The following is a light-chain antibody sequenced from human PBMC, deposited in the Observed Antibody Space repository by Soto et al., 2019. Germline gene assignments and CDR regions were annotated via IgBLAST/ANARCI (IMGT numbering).Light chain of an antibody. CDR3: GTWDNSLSAYV. V-gene: IGLV1-51*01. Sequence: QSVLTQPPSVSAAPGQKVTISCSGSGSNIGNNFVSWYQQFPGTAPKLLIYDNNERPSGIPDRFSGSKSGTSATLGITGLQTGDEADYYCGTWDNSLSAYVFGAGTKLTVL. CDR2: DNN. J-gene: IGLJ1*01. CDR1: GSNIGNNF.